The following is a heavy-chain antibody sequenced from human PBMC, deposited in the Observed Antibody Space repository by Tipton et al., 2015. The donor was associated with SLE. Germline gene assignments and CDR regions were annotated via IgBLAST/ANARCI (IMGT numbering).Heavy chain of an antibody. CDR3: ARGGASSKWLDP. J-gene: IGHJ5*02. D-gene: IGHD6-6*01. V-gene: IGHV4-34*01. Sequence: TLSLTCAVYGGSFNGYYWSWIRQSPGKGLEWIGEITPSGTTNYNPSLKRRVTISVDTSKNQFSLKLTSVTAADTAVYYCARGGASSKWLDPWGQGILVTVSS. CDR2: ITPSGTT. CDR1: GGSFNGYY.